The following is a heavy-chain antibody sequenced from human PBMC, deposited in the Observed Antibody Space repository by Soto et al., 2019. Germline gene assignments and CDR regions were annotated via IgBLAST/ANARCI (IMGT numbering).Heavy chain of an antibody. V-gene: IGHV3-30*03. CDR1: GFTFSSYG. Sequence: QVQLVESGGGVVQPGRSLRLSCAASGFTFSSYGMHWVRQAPCKGLEWVAVISYDGSNKYYADSVKGRFTISRDNSKNTLYLQMNSLRAEDTAVYYCASYGDYKGSNYWGQGTLVTVSS. D-gene: IGHD4-17*01. CDR3: ASYGDYKGSNY. J-gene: IGHJ4*02. CDR2: ISYDGSNK.